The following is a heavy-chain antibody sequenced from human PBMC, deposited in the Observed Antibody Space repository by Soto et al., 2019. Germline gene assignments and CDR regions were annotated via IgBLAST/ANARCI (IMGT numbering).Heavy chain of an antibody. J-gene: IGHJ6*02. Sequence: GGSLRLSCAASGFTLSTYRMTWVRQAPGKGLEWVSSISSSSYYRHYADSAKGRFTISRDSAKNSVYLQLNSLRAADPAVYYCAREKEDEGSSSLRVYYGMDAWGQGTTVTVSS. CDR1: GFTLSTYR. CDR3: AREKEDEGSSSLRVYYGMDA. CDR2: ISSSSYYR. D-gene: IGHD6-6*01. V-gene: IGHV3-21*01.